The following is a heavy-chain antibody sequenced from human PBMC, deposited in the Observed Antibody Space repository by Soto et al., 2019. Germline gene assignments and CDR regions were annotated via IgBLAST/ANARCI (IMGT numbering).Heavy chain of an antibody. J-gene: IGHJ3*02. Sequence: GESLKISCAASGFTFSSYAMSWVRQAPGKGLEWVSAISGSGGSTYYADSVKGRFTISRDNSKNTLYLQMNSLRAEDTAVYYCAKDGSWGSEDDAFDIWGQGTMVTVSS. CDR2: ISGSGGST. CDR1: GFTFSSYA. CDR3: AKDGSWGSEDDAFDI. V-gene: IGHV3-23*01. D-gene: IGHD6-13*01.